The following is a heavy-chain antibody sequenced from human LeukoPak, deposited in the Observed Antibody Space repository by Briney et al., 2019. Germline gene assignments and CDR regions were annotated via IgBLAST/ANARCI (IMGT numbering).Heavy chain of an antibody. CDR2: IYYSGST. CDR1: GGSISRSSYY. Sequence: PSETLSLTCTVSGGSISRSSYYWGWIRQPPGKGLEWIGSIYYSGSTYYNPSLKSRVTISVDTSKNQFSLKLSSVTAADTAVYYCARLVPRGSGWGVLSEFDYWGQGALVTVSS. D-gene: IGHD6-19*01. J-gene: IGHJ4*02. V-gene: IGHV4-39*01. CDR3: ARLVPRGSGWGVLSEFDY.